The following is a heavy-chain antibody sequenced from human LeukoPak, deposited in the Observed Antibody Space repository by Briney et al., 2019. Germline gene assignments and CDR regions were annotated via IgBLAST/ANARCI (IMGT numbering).Heavy chain of an antibody. CDR1: GYTFTDYY. CDR2: IDPDTGGT. D-gene: IGHD1-26*01. J-gene: IGHJ4*02. V-gene: IGHV1-2*06. CDR3: SRSLSGNFYNFDY. Sequence: ASVKVSCKASGYTFTDYYIHWVRQAPGQGLEWMGRIDPDTGGTYYAQKLQGRVTLTRDTSINTAYMDLSRLRSDDTAVFYCSRSLSGNFYNFDYWGQGTLVTVSS.